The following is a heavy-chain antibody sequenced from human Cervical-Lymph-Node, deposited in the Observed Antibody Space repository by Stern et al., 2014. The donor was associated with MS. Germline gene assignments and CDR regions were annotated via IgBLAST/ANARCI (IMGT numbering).Heavy chain of an antibody. Sequence: QVQLVQSGADVTQPGSSVKVSCKASGGTFSKFPSSWVRQAPGQGLEWMGGIFPVVVTPTYAQEFRCRVTITADVSTSTVYMELSSLRSDDTAVYYCALSSETSDRWYSLGYDLWGQGTLVTVSS. J-gene: IGHJ5*02. CDR3: ALSSETSDRWYSLGYDL. V-gene: IGHV1-69*01. CDR2: IFPVVVTP. D-gene: IGHD6-13*01. CDR1: GGTFSKFP.